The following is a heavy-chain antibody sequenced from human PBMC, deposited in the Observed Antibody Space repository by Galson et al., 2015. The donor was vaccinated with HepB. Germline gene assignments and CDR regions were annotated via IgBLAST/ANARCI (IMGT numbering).Heavy chain of an antibody. V-gene: IGHV4-39*07. CDR1: GGFISGSNYY. CDR2: TYYNENT. CDR3: ARKSLGNFDS. Sequence: ETLSLTCSVSGGFISGSNYYWGWIRQPPGKGLEWIGTTYYNENTFYNPSLESRLSISLDTSKSLFSLHLRSVIAADTAVYYCARKSLGNFDSWGRGTPVTVSS. D-gene: IGHD7-27*01. J-gene: IGHJ4*02.